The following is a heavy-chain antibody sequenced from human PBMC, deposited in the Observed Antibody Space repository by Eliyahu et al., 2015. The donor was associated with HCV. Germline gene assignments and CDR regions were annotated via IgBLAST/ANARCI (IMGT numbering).Heavy chain of an antibody. D-gene: IGHD5-18*01. J-gene: IGHJ4*02. CDR3: AKDPRGYTSAYYFDS. V-gene: IGHV3-43*01. CDR2: ISGDGTAT. CDR1: GFSFDDYA. Sequence: EVQLVESGGVAVQPGGSLRLSCAASGFSFDDYAMHWVRQSPGKGLEWVSFISGDGTATSYADSVRGRFTISRDNSKDSLFLQMNSLTTEDSALYYCAKDPRGYTSAYYFDSWGQGTLVTVSS.